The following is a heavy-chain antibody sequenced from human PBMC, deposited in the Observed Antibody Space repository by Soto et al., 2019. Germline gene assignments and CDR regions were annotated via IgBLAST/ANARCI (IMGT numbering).Heavy chain of an antibody. CDR3: ARGYCSSTSCYGRGYYYYGMDV. Sequence: SETLSLTCAVSGGSISSGGYSWSWIRQPPGKGLEWIGYIYHSGSTYYNPSLKSRVTISVDRSKNQFSLKLSSVTAADTAVYYCARGYCSSTSCYGRGYYYYGMDVWGQGTTVTVSS. CDR1: GGSISSGGYS. V-gene: IGHV4-30-2*01. CDR2: IYHSGST. J-gene: IGHJ6*02. D-gene: IGHD2-2*01.